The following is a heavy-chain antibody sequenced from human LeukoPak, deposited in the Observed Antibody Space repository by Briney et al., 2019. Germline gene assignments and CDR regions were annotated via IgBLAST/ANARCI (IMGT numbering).Heavy chain of an antibody. CDR3: AKDLGIVVVPAADNWFDP. D-gene: IGHD2-2*01. Sequence: GGSLRLSCAASGFTFRSYAMSWVREAPGKGLECGSAISGSGVSTYYADSVKGRFTISRDNSKNTLYLQMNSLRAEDTAVYYCAKDLGIVVVPAADNWFDPWGQGTLVTVSS. CDR1: GFTFRSYA. CDR2: ISGSGVST. J-gene: IGHJ5*02. V-gene: IGHV3-23*01.